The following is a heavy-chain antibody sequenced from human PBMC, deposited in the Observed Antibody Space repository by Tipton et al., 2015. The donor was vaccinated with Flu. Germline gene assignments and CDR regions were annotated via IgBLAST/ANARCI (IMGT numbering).Heavy chain of an antibody. D-gene: IGHD5-24*01. V-gene: IGHV4-4*07. CDR3: ARKMATVAPFDP. J-gene: IGHJ5*02. CDR1: GDSMSSFY. Sequence: TLSLTCTASGDSMSSFYWSWIRQPAGKGLEFIGRIYTSGTSNYNPSLKSRVTMSIDTSKNQFSLKLNSVTAADTAVYFCARKMATVAPFDPWGPGTVDSVSS. CDR2: IYTSGTS.